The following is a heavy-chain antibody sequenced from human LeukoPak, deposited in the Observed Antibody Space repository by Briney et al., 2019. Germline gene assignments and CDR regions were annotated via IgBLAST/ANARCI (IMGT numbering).Heavy chain of an antibody. D-gene: IGHD3-3*01. CDR2: ISGSGGST. CDR3: AKQITYYDFWSGSDY. Sequence: PGGSLRLSCAASGFTFSSYWMSWVRQAPGKGLEWVSAISGSGGSTYYADSVKGRFTISRDNSKNTLYLQMNSLRAEDTAVYYCAKQITYYDFWSGSDYWGQGTLVTVSS. J-gene: IGHJ4*02. CDR1: GFTFSSYW. V-gene: IGHV3-23*01.